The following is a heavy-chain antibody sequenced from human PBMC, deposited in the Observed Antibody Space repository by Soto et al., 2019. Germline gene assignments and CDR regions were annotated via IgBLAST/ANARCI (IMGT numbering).Heavy chain of an antibody. CDR1: GESISSSSYY. V-gene: IGHV4-39*01. D-gene: IGHD2-21*02. CDR2: IYYSGRT. J-gene: IGHJ4*02. CDR3: ARQRTTVVTQAYFDH. Sequence: SETLSLTCIVSGESISSSSYYWGWIRQPPGKGLEWIGSIYYSGRTYYNPSFKSRVTISIDTSKNHFSLKLSSVTATDTAVYYCARQRTTVVTQAYFDHWGQGALVTVSS.